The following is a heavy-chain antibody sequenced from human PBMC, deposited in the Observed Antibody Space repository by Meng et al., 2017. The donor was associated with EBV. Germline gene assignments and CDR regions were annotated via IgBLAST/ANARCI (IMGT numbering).Heavy chain of an antibody. V-gene: IGHV7-4-1*02. Sequence: QVQLVQSGSELKKPGASVKVSCKASGYTFTSYAMNWVRQAPGQGLEWMGWINTNTGNPTYAQGFTGRFVFSLDTSVSTAYLQISSLKAEDTAVYHCAREGVGYYDSSGLSSYFDYWGQGTLVTVSS. CDR3: AREGVGYYDSSGLSSYFDY. J-gene: IGHJ4*02. CDR1: GYTFTSYA. D-gene: IGHD3-22*01. CDR2: INTNTGNP.